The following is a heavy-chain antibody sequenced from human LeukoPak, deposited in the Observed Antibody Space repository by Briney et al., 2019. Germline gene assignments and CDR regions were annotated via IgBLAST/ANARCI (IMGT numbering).Heavy chain of an antibody. CDR1: GYTFTSYY. CDR3: ARDRFDDILTTGSIDY. CDR2: INPSGGST. Sequence: GASVKVSCKASGYTFTSYYMHWVRQAPGQGLEWMGIINPSGGSTSYAQKFQGRVTMTRDTSTSTVYMELSGLRSEDTAVYYCARDRFDDILTTGSIDYWGQGTLVTVSS. V-gene: IGHV1-46*01. D-gene: IGHD3-9*01. J-gene: IGHJ4*02.